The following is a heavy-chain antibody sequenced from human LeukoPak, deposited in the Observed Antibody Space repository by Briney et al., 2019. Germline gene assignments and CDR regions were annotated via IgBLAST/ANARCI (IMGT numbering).Heavy chain of an antibody. CDR1: GYSFSNYW. V-gene: IGHV5-51*01. J-gene: IGHJ4*02. CDR3: ARTYRSWSGLDY. D-gene: IGHD6-19*01. CDR2: IYPGDSDT. Sequence: GESLKISCKGSGYSFSNYWIGWVRQLPGKGLEWMGIIYPGDSDTRYSPSFRGQVTISADKSINTAYLQWSSLKASDTAMYYCARTYRSWSGLDYWGQGTLVTVPS.